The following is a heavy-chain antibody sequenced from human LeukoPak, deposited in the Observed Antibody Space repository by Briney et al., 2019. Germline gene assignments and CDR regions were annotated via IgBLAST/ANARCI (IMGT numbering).Heavy chain of an antibody. CDR2: ISGSGGST. D-gene: IGHD2-15*01. CDR1: GFTFSSYA. V-gene: IGHV3-23*01. Sequence: PGGSLRLSCAASGFTFSSYAMSWVRQAPGKGLEWVSAISGSGGSTYYADSVKGRFTISRDNSKNTLYLQMNSLRAEDTAVYYCAKDPPPDCSGGSCSDVWGQGTTVTVSS. CDR3: AKDPPPDCSGGSCSDV. J-gene: IGHJ6*02.